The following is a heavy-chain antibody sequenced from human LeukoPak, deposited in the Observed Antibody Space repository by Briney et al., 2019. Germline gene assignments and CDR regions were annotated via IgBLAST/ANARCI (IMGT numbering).Heavy chain of an antibody. Sequence: GGSLRLSCAASGFTFSRYWMTWVRQAPGKGLEWVANIKQDGSEKFYADSLKGRLIISRDNAKSSLYLQVSSLTVEDTAVYYCAREWDSGWGGTYFDNWGQGTLVTVSS. CDR3: AREWDSGWGGTYFDN. V-gene: IGHV3-7*01. J-gene: IGHJ4*02. D-gene: IGHD1-26*01. CDR2: IKQDGSEK. CDR1: GFTFSRYW.